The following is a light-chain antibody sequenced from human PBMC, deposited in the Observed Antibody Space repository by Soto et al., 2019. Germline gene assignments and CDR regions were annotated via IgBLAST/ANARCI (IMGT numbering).Light chain of an antibody. CDR1: QSVSSSN. V-gene: IGKV3-20*01. Sequence: IVLTQSPGTLSLSPGDRATLYCRASQSVSSSNLAWYQQKRGQSPRLLIYGASSRATGIPDRFSGSGSGPDFTITISRLEPEDFEVDLCQHYGSSPWTFGQGTKVDIK. CDR2: GAS. J-gene: IGKJ1*01. CDR3: QHYGSSPWT.